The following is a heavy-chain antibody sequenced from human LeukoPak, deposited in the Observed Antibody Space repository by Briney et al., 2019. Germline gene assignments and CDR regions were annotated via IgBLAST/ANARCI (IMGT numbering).Heavy chain of an antibody. J-gene: IGHJ5*02. CDR2: IYYSGST. D-gene: IGHD3-3*01. Sequence: SETLSLTCTVSGGSISSSSYYWGWIRQPPGKGLEWIGSIYYSGSTYYNPSLKSRVTISVDTSKNQFSLKLSSVTAADTAVYYCARVLFKAFDPWGQGTLVTVSS. CDR3: ARVLFKAFDP. V-gene: IGHV4-39*07. CDR1: GGSISSSSYY.